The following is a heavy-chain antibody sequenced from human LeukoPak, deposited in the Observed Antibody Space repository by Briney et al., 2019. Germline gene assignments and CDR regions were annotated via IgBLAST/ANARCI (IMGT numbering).Heavy chain of an antibody. CDR2: IYHSGST. D-gene: IGHD2-2*01. V-gene: IGHV4-38-2*02. J-gene: IGHJ4*02. CDR1: GYSISSGYY. CDR3: ARDVPGLY. Sequence: PSETLSLTCTVSGYSISSGYYWGWIRQPPGKGLEWIGSIYHSGSTYYNPSLKSRVTISVDTSKNQFSLKLSSVTAADTAVYYCARDVPGLYWGQGTLVTVSS.